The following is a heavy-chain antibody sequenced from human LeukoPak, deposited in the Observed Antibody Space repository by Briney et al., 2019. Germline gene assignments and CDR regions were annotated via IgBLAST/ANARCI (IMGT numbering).Heavy chain of an antibody. Sequence: GGSLTLSCPASGFTLSSYSMHWVSQAPGRWLEWLAVISYGGSNKYYADSVKGRFTISRDNSKNTLYLQMNSLRAEDTAVYYCARSTAATPTNWFDPWGQGTLVTVSS. CDR3: ARSTAATPTNWFDP. D-gene: IGHD2-15*01. CDR1: GFTLSSYS. CDR2: ISYGGSNK. V-gene: IGHV3-30-3*01. J-gene: IGHJ5*02.